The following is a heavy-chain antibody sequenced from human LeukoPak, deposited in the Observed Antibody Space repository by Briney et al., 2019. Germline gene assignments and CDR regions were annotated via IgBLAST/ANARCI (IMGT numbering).Heavy chain of an antibody. CDR3: GRDLGGRSGY. Sequence: GGSLRLSCAVSGFTFRTYWMHWVRQVPGEGLVWVSRINEDGSITNYADSVKGRFSIFRDNAKNTLYLQMNSLRAEDTAVYYCGRDLGGRSGYWGQGTLVTVSS. D-gene: IGHD1-26*01. CDR1: GFTFRTYW. CDR2: INEDGSIT. J-gene: IGHJ4*02. V-gene: IGHV3-74*01.